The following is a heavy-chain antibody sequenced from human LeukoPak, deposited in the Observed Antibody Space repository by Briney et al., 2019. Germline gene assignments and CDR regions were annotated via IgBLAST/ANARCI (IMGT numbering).Heavy chain of an antibody. CDR1: GFTFSSYV. Sequence: GGSLRLSCSASGFTFSSYVMYWVRQAPGKGLEYVSAISPNGGSTYYADSVKGRFTISRDNSGTTLYLQMSSLRPEDTAVYYCVSGHWIQKGYFDYWGQGTLVTVSS. V-gene: IGHV3-64D*09. D-gene: IGHD5-18*01. CDR2: ISPNGGST. J-gene: IGHJ4*02. CDR3: VSGHWIQKGYFDY.